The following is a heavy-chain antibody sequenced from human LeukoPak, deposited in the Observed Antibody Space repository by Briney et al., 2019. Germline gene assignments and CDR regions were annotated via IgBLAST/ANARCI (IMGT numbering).Heavy chain of an antibody. CDR1: GYTFTGYH. D-gene: IGHD2-2*01. V-gene: IGHV1-2*06. CDR3: ARDYCSSTSCLFDY. Sequence: ASVKVSCKASGYTFTGYHMHWVRQAPGQGLEWMGRINPNSGDTNYAQKFQGRVTMTRDTSISTAYMELSRLRSDDTAVYYCARDYCSSTSCLFDYWGRETLVTVSS. CDR2: INPNSGDT. J-gene: IGHJ4*02.